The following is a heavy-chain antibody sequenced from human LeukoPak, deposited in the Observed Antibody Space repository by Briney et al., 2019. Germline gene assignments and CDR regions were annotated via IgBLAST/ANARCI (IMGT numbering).Heavy chain of an antibody. Sequence: SETLSLTCAVYGGSFGGYYWSWIRQPPGKGLEWIGEINHSGSTNYNPSLKSRVTISVDTSKNQFSLKLSSVTAADTAVYYCASKYYDFWSGYYYFDYWGQGTLVTVSS. CDR1: GGSFGGYY. J-gene: IGHJ4*02. V-gene: IGHV4-34*01. CDR2: INHSGST. D-gene: IGHD3-3*01. CDR3: ASKYYDFWSGYYYFDY.